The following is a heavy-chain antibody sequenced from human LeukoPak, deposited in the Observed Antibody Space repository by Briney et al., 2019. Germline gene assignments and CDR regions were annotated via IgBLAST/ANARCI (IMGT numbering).Heavy chain of an antibody. V-gene: IGHV1-8*01. D-gene: IGHD4-17*01. CDR1: GYTFTSYD. Sequence: GASVKVSCKASGYTFTSYDINWVRQATGQGLEWMGWMNPNSGNTGYAQKFQGRVTMTRNTSISTAYMELSRLRSDDTAVYYCARGFGYGDYYQHWGQGTLVTVSS. J-gene: IGHJ1*01. CDR2: MNPNSGNT. CDR3: ARGFGYGDYYQH.